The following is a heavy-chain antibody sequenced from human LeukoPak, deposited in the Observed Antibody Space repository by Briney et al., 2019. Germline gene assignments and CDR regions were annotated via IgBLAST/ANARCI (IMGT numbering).Heavy chain of an antibody. V-gene: IGHV6-1*01. CDR2: TCYRSKWYN. D-gene: IGHD5-24*01. CDR3: ATEMATLNWFDT. CDR1: GDSVSSNSAA. Sequence: SQTLSLTCAISGDSVSSNSAAWNWIRQSPSRGLEGMGRTCYRSKWYNDYAVAVKSRITTNPDTSKNQFSLQLTSVTPEATAVYYCATEMATLNWFDTWGQGTLVTVSS. J-gene: IGHJ5*02.